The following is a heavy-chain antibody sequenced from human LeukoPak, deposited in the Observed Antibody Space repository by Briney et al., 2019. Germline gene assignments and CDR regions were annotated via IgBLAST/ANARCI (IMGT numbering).Heavy chain of an antibody. D-gene: IGHD1-26*01. CDR1: GFTFSTYG. J-gene: IGHJ3*02. Sequence: GGSLRLSCVASGFTFSTYGMSWVRQAPGKGLEWVSAISGSGGSTYYADSVKGRFTISRDNSKNTLYLQMNSLRAEDTAVYYCAKVGGTYLGAFDIWGQGTMVTVSS. V-gene: IGHV3-23*01. CDR3: AKVGGTYLGAFDI. CDR2: ISGSGGST.